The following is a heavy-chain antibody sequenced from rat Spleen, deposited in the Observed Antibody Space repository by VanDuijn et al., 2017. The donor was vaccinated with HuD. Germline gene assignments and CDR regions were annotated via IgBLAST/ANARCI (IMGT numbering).Heavy chain of an antibody. CDR2: IIYDGSRT. CDR1: GFTFSDYA. V-gene: IGHV5-17*01. Sequence: EVQLVESGGGLVQPGRSLKLSCAASGFTFSDYAVAWVCQSPKKGLEWVTTIIYDGSRTDYLDSLKGRFTISRDNAKSTLHLQMDSLRSEETDTYYCVRSVFDYWGQGVMVTVSS. J-gene: IGHJ2*01. CDR3: VRSVFDY.